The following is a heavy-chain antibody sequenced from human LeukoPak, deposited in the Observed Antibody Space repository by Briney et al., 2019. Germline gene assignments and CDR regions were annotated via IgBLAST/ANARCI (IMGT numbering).Heavy chain of an antibody. J-gene: IGHJ1*01. Sequence: ETLSLTCTVSGDSISTDLGSWIRPPPRERLEWGGYKSDGGRDLYNPSLKSRVTISVDASEKQFSLSLRSVTAADTAMYYCARTTRVAPDGRAEYFQHWGQGTLVIVSS. V-gene: IGHV4-59*01. CDR2: KSDGGRD. D-gene: IGHD5-24*01. CDR3: ARTTRVAPDGRAEYFQH. CDR1: GDSISTDL.